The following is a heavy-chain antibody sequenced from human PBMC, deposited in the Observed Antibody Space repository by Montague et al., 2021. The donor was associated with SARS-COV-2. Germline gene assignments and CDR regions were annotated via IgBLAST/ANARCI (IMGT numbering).Heavy chain of an antibody. J-gene: IGHJ6*02. D-gene: IGHD3-9*01. Sequence: SLRLSCAASGFTFSSYAMHWVRQAPGKGLEWVALISYDGSNKYYADSVKGRFTISRDNSKNTLYLQMNSLRAEDTAVYYRARDPKYYDILTGYLIARSYYYYYGMDVWGQGTTVTVSS. CDR2: ISYDGSNK. V-gene: IGHV3-30*04. CDR3: ARDPKYYDILTGYLIARSYYYYYGMDV. CDR1: GFTFSSYA.